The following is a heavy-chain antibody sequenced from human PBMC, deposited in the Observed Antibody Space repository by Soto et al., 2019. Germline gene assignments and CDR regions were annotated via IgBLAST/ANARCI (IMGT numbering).Heavy chain of an antibody. D-gene: IGHD3-22*01. Sequence: HPXGSLRLACSASGFTFRSYAMHWVRQAPGKGLEWVAVISYDGSNKYYADSVKGRFTISRDNSKNTLYLQMNSLRAEDTAVYYCARDHLRLIVVVMEGYYFDYWGQGTLVTVSS. CDR2: ISYDGSNK. V-gene: IGHV3-30-3*01. CDR1: GFTFRSYA. CDR3: ARDHLRLIVVVMEGYYFDY. J-gene: IGHJ4*02.